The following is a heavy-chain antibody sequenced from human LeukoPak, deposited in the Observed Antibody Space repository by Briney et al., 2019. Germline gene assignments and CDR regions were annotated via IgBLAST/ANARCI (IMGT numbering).Heavy chain of an antibody. J-gene: IGHJ3*02. D-gene: IGHD1-26*01. CDR2: IYHSGST. CDR1: GGSISSGGYY. CDR3: ARDLGRRGKDAFDI. Sequence: PSQTLSLTCTVSGGSISSGGYYWSWIRQHPGKGLEWIGYIYHSGSTYYNPSLKSRVTISVDTSKNQFSLKLSSVTAADTAVYYCARDLGRRGKDAFDIWGQGTMVTVSS. V-gene: IGHV4-31*03.